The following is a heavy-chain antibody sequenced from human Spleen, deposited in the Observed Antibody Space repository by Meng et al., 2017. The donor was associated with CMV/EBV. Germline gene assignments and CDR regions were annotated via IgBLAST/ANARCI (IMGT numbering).Heavy chain of an antibody. CDR1: GGSISSGDYC. V-gene: IGHV4-30-4*08. CDR2: IYYRGST. D-gene: IGHD2-21*02. Sequence: QVQLQESGPELLKPSQTLSLTCSVSGGSISSGDYCWSWSHQPPGKGLEWIGHIYYRGSTYYHPSLKSRLTTLVETTKNQFLLELSVVTAAETAEYYCGRVFGSDYPDAWGRGTLVTVSS. CDR3: GRVFGSDYPDA. J-gene: IGHJ5*02.